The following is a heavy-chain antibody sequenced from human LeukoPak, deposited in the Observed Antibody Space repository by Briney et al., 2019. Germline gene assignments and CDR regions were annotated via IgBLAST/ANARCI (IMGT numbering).Heavy chain of an antibody. D-gene: IGHD2/OR15-2a*01. CDR1: GFTFSDYA. Sequence: QPGGSLRLSCAASGFTFSDYAMNWVRQAPGKGLEWVSTISGSGGNTYYADSVKGRFTISRDNSKNTLYLQMNSLRAEDTAVYYCAKASGLSYYYGMDVWGQGTTVTVSS. CDR3: AKASGLSYYYGMDV. V-gene: IGHV3-23*01. J-gene: IGHJ6*02. CDR2: ISGSGGNT.